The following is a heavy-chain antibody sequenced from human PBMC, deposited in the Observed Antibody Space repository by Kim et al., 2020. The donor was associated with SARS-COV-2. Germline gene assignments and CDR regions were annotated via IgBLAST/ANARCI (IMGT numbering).Heavy chain of an antibody. Sequence: SETLSLTCTVSGGSISCSSYYWGWIRQPPGKGLEWIGSIYYSGSTYYNPSLKSRVTISVDTSKNQFSLKLSSVTAADTAVYYCARQGGGSSGDHNWYFDLWGRGTLVTVSS. CDR1: GGSISCSSYY. CDR3: ARQGGGSSGDHNWYFDL. CDR2: IYYSGST. J-gene: IGHJ2*01. V-gene: IGHV4-39*01. D-gene: IGHD6-19*01.